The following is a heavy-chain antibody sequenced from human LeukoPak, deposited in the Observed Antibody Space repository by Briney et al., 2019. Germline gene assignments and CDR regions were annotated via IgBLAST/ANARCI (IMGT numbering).Heavy chain of an antibody. V-gene: IGHV1-18*01. CDR2: ISAYNGNT. D-gene: IGHD6-13*01. Sequence: ASVKVSCKASGHTFTSYGISWVRQAPGQGLEWMGWISAYNGNTNYAQKLQGRVTMTTDTSTSTAYMELRSLRSDDTAVYYCARGLTRGSSWPPATLGYWGQGTLVTVSS. CDR3: ARGLTRGSSWPPATLGY. J-gene: IGHJ4*02. CDR1: GHTFTSYG.